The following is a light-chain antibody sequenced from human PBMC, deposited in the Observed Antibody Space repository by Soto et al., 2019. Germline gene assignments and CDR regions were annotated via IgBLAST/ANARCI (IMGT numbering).Light chain of an antibody. CDR2: AAS. V-gene: IGKV1-12*01. J-gene: IGKJ5*01. CDR3: QQANSFPPT. Sequence: DIQMTQSPSSLSASVGDRVTITCRASQYISDFLNWYQQKPGKAPKXLIYAASSLQSGVPSRFSGSGSGTDLTINLCSLQPEDGETYDGQQANSFPPTFGQGTRLEIK. CDR1: QYISDF.